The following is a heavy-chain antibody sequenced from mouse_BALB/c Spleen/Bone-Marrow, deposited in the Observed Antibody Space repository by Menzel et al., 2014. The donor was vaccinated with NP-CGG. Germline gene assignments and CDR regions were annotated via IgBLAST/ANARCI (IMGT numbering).Heavy chain of an antibody. V-gene: IGHV2-9*02. CDR1: GFSLTSYG. J-gene: IGHJ4*01. D-gene: IGHD1-1*01. CDR3: ARDYYGSLYAMDY. Sequence: VHLVESGPGLVAPSQSLSITCTVSGFSLTSYGVHWVRQPPGKGLEWLGVIWAGGSTNYNSDLMSRLSISKDNSKSQVFLKMNSLQTDDTAMYYCARDYYGSLYAMDYWGQGTSVTVSS. CDR2: IWAGGST.